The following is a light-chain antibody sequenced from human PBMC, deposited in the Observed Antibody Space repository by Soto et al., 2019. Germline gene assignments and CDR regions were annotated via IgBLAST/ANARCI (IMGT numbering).Light chain of an antibody. V-gene: IGLV2-14*03. CDR3: TSHTTTSPPVL. CDR1: SSDVGAFNF. CDR2: DVR. Sequence: QSVLTQPASVSGSPGQSITISCTGTSSDVGAFNFVSWYQQHPGKAPKLMIYDVRHRPSGVSDRFSGSNSGNTASLTIYGLQADDEADYYCTSHTTTSPPVLFGGGTELTVL. J-gene: IGLJ2*01.